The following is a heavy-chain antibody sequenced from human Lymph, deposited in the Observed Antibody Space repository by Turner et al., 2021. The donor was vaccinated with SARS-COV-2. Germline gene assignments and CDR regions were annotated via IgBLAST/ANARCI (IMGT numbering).Heavy chain of an antibody. CDR1: GFTFSSYA. Sequence: QVQLVESGGGVVQPGRSLRLSCAASGFTFSSYAMHWVRQAPGKGLEWVAVISYDGSNKYYADSVKGRFTIPRDNSKNTLYLQMNSLRAEDTAVYYCARDTGGQVDVWGQGTTVTVSS. J-gene: IGHJ6*02. D-gene: IGHD2-8*02. CDR2: ISYDGSNK. V-gene: IGHV3-30-3*01. CDR3: ARDTGGQVDV.